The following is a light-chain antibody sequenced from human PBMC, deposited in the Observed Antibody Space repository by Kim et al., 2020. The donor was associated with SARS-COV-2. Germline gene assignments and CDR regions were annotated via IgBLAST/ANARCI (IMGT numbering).Light chain of an antibody. CDR2: EVS. CDR1: SSDVGSYNL. CDR3: CSYAGSSTLYV. J-gene: IGLJ1*01. V-gene: IGLV2-23*02. Sequence: QSALTQPASVSGSPGQSITISCTGTSSDVGSYNLVSWYQQHPGKAPKLMIYEVSKRPSGVSNRFSGSTSGNTASLTISGLQAEDEADYYCCSYAGSSTLYVFGTGTKVTVL.